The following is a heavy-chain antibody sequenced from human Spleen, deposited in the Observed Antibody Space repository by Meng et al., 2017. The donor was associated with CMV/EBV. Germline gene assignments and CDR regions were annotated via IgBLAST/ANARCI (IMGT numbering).Heavy chain of an antibody. CDR1: GYTFTSYY. CDR3: AKAREGAFGGFEY. Sequence: ASVKVSCKASGYTFTSYYMHWVRQAPGQGLEWMGVINPNTGSTKYAQLLQGRVTMTRDTSTTTVYVELSSLRSDDTAVYYCAKAREGAFGGFEYWGQGTLVTVSS. V-gene: IGHV1-46*04. J-gene: IGHJ4*02. D-gene: IGHD3-3*01. CDR2: INPNTGST.